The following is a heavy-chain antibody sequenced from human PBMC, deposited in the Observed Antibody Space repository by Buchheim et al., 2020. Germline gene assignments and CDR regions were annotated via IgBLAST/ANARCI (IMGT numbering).Heavy chain of an antibody. J-gene: IGHJ5*02. D-gene: IGHD2-2*02. V-gene: IGHV4-59*01. CDR1: GGSISSYY. CDR2: IYYSGST. Sequence: QVQLQESGPGLVKPSETLSLTCTVSGGSISSYYWSWIRQPPGKGLEWIGYIYYSGSTNYNPSLKSRVTISVDTSKNQFSLKLSSVTAADTAVYYCARGEPAAILIDWFDPWGQGTL. CDR3: ARGEPAAILIDWFDP.